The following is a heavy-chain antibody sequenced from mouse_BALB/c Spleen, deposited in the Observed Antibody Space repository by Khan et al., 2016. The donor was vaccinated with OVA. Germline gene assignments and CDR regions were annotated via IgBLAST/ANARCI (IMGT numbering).Heavy chain of an antibody. D-gene: IGHD1-1*01. J-gene: IGHJ3*01. Sequence: EVELVESGGDLVKPGGSLKLSCAASGFTFSTYGMSWVRQTPDKRLEWVATVSSGGHYTYYPDTVKGRFTISRDNAKNTLYLQMSSLKSEDTAMFCCARLAYYYDSEGFAYWGQETLVTVSA. CDR2: VSSGGHYT. V-gene: IGHV5-6*01. CDR3: ARLAYYYDSEGFAY. CDR1: GFTFSTYG.